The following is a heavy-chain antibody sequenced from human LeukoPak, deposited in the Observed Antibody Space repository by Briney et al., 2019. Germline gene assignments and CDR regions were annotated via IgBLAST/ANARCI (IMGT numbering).Heavy chain of an antibody. CDR3: ARDLGAVGATKGVY. J-gene: IGHJ4*02. CDR1: GYTFTSYA. V-gene: IGHV7-4-1*02. D-gene: IGHD1-26*01. CDR2: INTNTGNP. Sequence: EASVKVSCKASGYTFTSYAMNWVRQAPGQGLEWMGWINTNTGNPTYAQGFTGRFVFSLDTSVSTAYLQISSLKAEDTAVYYCARDLGAVGATKGVYWGQGTLVTVSS.